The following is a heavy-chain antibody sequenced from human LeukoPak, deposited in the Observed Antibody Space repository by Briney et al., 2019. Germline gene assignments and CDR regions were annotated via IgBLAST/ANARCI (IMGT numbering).Heavy chain of an antibody. CDR3: ARESSSDNDDYYHNPEYLQH. J-gene: IGHJ1*01. V-gene: IGHV3-48*03. CDR1: GFTFRRYE. D-gene: IGHD3-10*01. CDR2: ISSSGTII. Sequence: PGGSLRLSCAASGFTFRRYEMNWVRQAPGKGLEWIAYISSSGTIIYYSDSVKGRFTISRDNANSSLYPQMNSLSAEDTAVYYCARESSSDNDDYYHNPEYLQHWGQGTLVTVSS.